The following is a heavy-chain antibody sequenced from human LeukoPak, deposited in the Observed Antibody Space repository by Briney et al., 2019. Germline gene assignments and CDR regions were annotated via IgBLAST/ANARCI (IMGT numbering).Heavy chain of an antibody. Sequence: SETLSLTCTVSGGSISSYYWSWIRQPPGKGLEWIGYIYYSGSTNYNPSLKSRVTISVDTSKNQFSLKLSSVTAADTAVYYCARDRRAGATPYYFHYWVQGTLVTVSS. J-gene: IGHJ4*02. V-gene: IGHV4-59*01. CDR1: GGSISSYY. CDR3: ARDRRAGATPYYFHY. D-gene: IGHD1-26*01. CDR2: IYYSGST.